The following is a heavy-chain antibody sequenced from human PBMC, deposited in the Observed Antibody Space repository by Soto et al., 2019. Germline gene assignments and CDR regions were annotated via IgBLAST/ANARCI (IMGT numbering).Heavy chain of an antibody. Sequence: SGATLGNAAQTLTQACSVRGFSLSTSGEGVGWIRQPPGKALEWLALIYWDDDKRYSPSLKSRLTITKDTSKNQVVLTMTNMDPVDTATYYCAHRRSYCSGGSCYSGFDYWGQGTLVTVSS. V-gene: IGHV2-5*02. CDR3: AHRRSYCSGGSCYSGFDY. J-gene: IGHJ4*02. CDR1: GFSLSTSGEG. D-gene: IGHD2-15*01. CDR2: IYWDDDK.